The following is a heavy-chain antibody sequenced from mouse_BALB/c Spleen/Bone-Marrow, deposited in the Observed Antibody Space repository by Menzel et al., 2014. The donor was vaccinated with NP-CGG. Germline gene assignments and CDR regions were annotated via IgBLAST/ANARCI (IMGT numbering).Heavy chain of an antibody. D-gene: IGHD2-1*01. Sequence: EVQGVESGGGLVQPGGFLRLSCATSVFTFTDHYMSWVRQPPGKAPEWLGFIRNKANGYTTEYSASVKGRFTISRDNSQSIVYLQMNTLRAEDSATYYCARDYLYYFDYWGQGTTLTVSS. CDR2: IRNKANGYTT. V-gene: IGHV7-3*02. CDR3: ARDYLYYFDY. J-gene: IGHJ2*01. CDR1: VFTFTDHY.